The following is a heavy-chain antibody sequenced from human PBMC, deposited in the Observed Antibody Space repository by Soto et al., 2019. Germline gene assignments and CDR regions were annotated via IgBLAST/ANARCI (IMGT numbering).Heavy chain of an antibody. CDR2: ISAYNGNT. V-gene: IGHV1-18*01. Sequence: QVQLVQSGAEVKKPGASVKVSCKASGYTFTNFGISWVRQAPGQGLEWMGWISAYNGNTNYAQNLQGRVTMTTDTSPKTPYMALSCPRYDDTAVYYCARGGIQIDYWGQGTLVTVSS. J-gene: IGHJ4*02. CDR1: GYTFTNFG. D-gene: IGHD6-13*01. CDR3: ARGGIQIDY.